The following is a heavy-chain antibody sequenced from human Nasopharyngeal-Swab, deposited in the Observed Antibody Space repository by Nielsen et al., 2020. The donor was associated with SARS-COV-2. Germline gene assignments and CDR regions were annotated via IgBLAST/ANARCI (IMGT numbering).Heavy chain of an antibody. Sequence: WIRQPPGKGLEWIGYIRHSETTKYNPSLKSRVSISIDTFKNSYSLRLTSVTAADTAVYYCARGGPIGVAGFKPFDLWGQGTMVTVSS. D-gene: IGHD6-19*01. CDR3: ARGGPIGVAGFKPFDL. J-gene: IGHJ3*01. CDR2: IRHSETT. V-gene: IGHV4-59*01.